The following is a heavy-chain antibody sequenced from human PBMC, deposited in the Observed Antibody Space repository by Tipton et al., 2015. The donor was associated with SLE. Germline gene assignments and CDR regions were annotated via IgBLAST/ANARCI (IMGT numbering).Heavy chain of an antibody. CDR3: ATSQVPGGFQH. D-gene: IGHD3-10*01. Sequence: TLSLTCTVSGGSISSYYWSWIRQPPGKGLEWMGYIYHSGSTYYNPSLKSRVTISVDTSKNQFSLKLSSVTAADTAVYYCATSQVPGGFQHWGQGTLVTVSS. CDR2: IYHSGST. J-gene: IGHJ1*01. CDR1: GGSISSYY. V-gene: IGHV4-59*06.